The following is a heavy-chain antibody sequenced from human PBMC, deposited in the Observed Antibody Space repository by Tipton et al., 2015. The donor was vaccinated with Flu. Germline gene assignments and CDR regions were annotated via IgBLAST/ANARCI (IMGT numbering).Heavy chain of an antibody. Sequence: SLRLSCAASGFSVSDNYMSWVRQAPGKGLEWVSVIYSGGSTYYADSVKGRFTISRDNSKNTVYLQMNSLRDEDTAVYYCAKAGGSGSYAHFDYWGQGTLVTVSS. CDR2: IYSGGST. V-gene: IGHV3-53*01. J-gene: IGHJ4*02. CDR1: GFSVSDNY. D-gene: IGHD3-10*01. CDR3: AKAGGSGSYAHFDY.